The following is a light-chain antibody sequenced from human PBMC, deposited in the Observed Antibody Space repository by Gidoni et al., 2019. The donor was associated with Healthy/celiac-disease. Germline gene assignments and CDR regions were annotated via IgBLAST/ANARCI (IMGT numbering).Light chain of an antibody. J-gene: IGKJ1*01. CDR3: QQYNNWPLR. Sequence: EIVMTPSPATLSVSPGERATLSCRASQSVSSNLAWYQQKPGQAPRLLIYGASTRATGIPARFSGSGSGTEFTLTISSLQSEDFAVYYCQQYNNWPLRFXQXTKVEIK. CDR2: GAS. CDR1: QSVSSN. V-gene: IGKV3-15*01.